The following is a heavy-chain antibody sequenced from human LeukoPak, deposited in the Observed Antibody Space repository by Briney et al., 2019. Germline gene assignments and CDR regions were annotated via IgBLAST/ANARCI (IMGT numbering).Heavy chain of an antibody. V-gene: IGHV3-33*01. Sequence: GGSLRLSCAASGFTFSSYGMHWVRQAPGKGLEWVAVIWYDGSNKYYADSVRGRFTISRDNSKNTLYLQMNSLRAEDTAVYYCARSQFGELYAFDIWGQGTMVTVSS. CDR2: IWYDGSNK. CDR1: GFTFSSYG. CDR3: ARSQFGELYAFDI. D-gene: IGHD3-10*01. J-gene: IGHJ3*02.